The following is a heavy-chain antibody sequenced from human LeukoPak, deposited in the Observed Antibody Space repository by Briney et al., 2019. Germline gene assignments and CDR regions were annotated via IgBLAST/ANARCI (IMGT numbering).Heavy chain of an antibody. CDR1: GYTYTSYY. Sequence: ASVPVSCKASGYTYTSYYMHWVRQTPGQGRERMGWINPNSGGTNYAQKFQGRVTMTRDTSISTAYMELSRLRSDDTAVYYCARATYDFWSGYTNSYYYYMDVWGKGTTVTVSS. CDR3: ARATYDFWSGYTNSYYYYMDV. V-gene: IGHV1-2*02. J-gene: IGHJ6*03. D-gene: IGHD3-3*01. CDR2: INPNSGGT.